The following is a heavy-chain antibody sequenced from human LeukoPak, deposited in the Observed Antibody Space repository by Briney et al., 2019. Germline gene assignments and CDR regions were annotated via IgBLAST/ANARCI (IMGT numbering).Heavy chain of an antibody. CDR2: IYYSGST. Sequence: SGTLSLTCTVSGGSISSHYWSWIRQPPGKGLEWIGYIYYSGSTNYNPSLKSRVTISVDTSKNQFSLKLSSVTAADTAVYYCARVTSYYYYMDVWGKGTTVTVSS. CDR1: GGSISSHY. V-gene: IGHV4-59*11. J-gene: IGHJ6*03. CDR3: ARVTSYYYYMDV.